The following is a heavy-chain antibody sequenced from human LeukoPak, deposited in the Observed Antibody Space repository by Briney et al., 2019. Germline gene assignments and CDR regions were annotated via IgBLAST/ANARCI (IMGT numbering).Heavy chain of an antibody. D-gene: IGHD2-2*01. V-gene: IGHV4-39*02. CDR3: ARDVVPAATGWNEY. Sequence: SETLSLTCTVSGGSISSSSYYWGWIRQPPGKGLEWIGSIYYSGSTYYNPSLKSRVTISVDTSKNQFSLKLSSVTAADTAVYYCARDVVPAATGWNEYWGQGTLVTVSS. CDR1: GGSISSSSYY. CDR2: IYYSGST. J-gene: IGHJ4*02.